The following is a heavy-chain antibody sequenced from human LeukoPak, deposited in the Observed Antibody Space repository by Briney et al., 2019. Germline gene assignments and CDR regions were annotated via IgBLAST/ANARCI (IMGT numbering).Heavy chain of an antibody. D-gene: IGHD6-19*01. Sequence: ASVKVSCKASGYTFTSYDINWVRQATGQGLEWIGWMNPNSGHTGSAQKFQGRVTITRDTSISTVYMELSSLRSEDTAVYYCVRNVAGTGDFDYWGQGTLVTVSS. CDR2: MNPNSGHT. V-gene: IGHV1-8*03. CDR3: VRNVAGTGDFDY. J-gene: IGHJ4*02. CDR1: GYTFTSYD.